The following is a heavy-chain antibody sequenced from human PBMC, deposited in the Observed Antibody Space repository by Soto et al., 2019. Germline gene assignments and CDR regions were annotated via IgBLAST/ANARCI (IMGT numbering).Heavy chain of an antibody. CDR3: ARVAIRVVAATRNWFDP. D-gene: IGHD2-15*01. V-gene: IGHV4-34*01. CDR1: GGSFSGYY. J-gene: IGHJ5*02. Sequence: SETLSLTCAVYGGSFSGYYWSWIRQPPGKGLEWIGEINHSGSTNYNPSLKSRVTISVDTSKNQFSLKLSSVTAADTAVYYCARVAIRVVAATRNWFDPWGQGTLVTVSS. CDR2: INHSGST.